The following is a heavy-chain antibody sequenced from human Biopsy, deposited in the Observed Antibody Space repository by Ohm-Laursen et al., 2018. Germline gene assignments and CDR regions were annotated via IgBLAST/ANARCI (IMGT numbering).Heavy chain of an antibody. D-gene: IGHD3-9*01. V-gene: IGHV4-31*01. Sequence: SQTLSLTCTVSGGSISSGGSYWSWIRQRPGKGLEWIGYIFNSANTYYNPSLKNLITILGDTSKNEFSLRLTSVTAADTAVYYCARGSLKMDYWGQGTLVTVSS. CDR3: ARGSLKMDY. CDR1: GGSISSGGSY. CDR2: IFNSANT. J-gene: IGHJ4*02.